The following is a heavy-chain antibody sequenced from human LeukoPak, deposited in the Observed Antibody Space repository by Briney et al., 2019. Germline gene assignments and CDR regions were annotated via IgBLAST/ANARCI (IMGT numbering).Heavy chain of an antibody. V-gene: IGHV3-64*01. CDR3: AREGLRASFDY. CDR2: ISSNGGST. Sequence: PGGSLRLPCAASGFTFSSYAMHWVRQAPGKGLEYVSAISSNGGSTYYANSVKGRFTISRDNSKNTLYLQMGSLRAEDMAVYYCAREGLRASFDYWGQGTLVTVSS. CDR1: GFTFSSYA. D-gene: IGHD5-12*01. J-gene: IGHJ4*02.